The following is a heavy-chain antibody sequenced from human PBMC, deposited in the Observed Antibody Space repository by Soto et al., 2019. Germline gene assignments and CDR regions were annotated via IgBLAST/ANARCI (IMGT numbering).Heavy chain of an antibody. D-gene: IGHD2-2*01. CDR2: ISSSTSYV. V-gene: IGHV3-21*01. Sequence: GGSLRLSCAASGFTFSRYGMNWVRQAPGRGLEWVSSISSSTSYVYYADSVKGRFSVSRDNAKKILYLEMYALRTEDTAVYYCARDPSEGRVGNWFESWGQGTLVTVSS. CDR3: ARDPSEGRVGNWFES. CDR1: GFTFSRYG. J-gene: IGHJ5*01.